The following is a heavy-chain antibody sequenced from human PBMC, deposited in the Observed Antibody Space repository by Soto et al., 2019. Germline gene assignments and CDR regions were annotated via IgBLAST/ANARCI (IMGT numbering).Heavy chain of an antibody. CDR2: IYYSGST. V-gene: IGHV4-31*03. Sequence: PSETLSLTCTVSGGSISSGGYYWSWIRQHPGKGLEWIGYIYYSGSTYYNPSLRSRVTISVDTSKNQFSLKLSSVTAADTAVYYCASSKVVVMYGMDVWGQGTTVTVSS. CDR3: ASSKVVVMYGMDV. D-gene: IGHD3-22*01. CDR1: GGSISSGGYY. J-gene: IGHJ6*02.